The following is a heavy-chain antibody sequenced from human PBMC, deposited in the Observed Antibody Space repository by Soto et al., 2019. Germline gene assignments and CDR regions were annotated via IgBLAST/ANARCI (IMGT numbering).Heavy chain of an antibody. V-gene: IGHV4-59*08. CDR1: GGSISSYY. CDR2: IYYSGST. D-gene: IGHD4-17*01. CDR3: ACRHPYYGFVDY. J-gene: IGHJ4*02. Sequence: QVQLQESGPGLVKPSETLSLTCTVSGGSISSYYWSWIRQPPGKGLEWIGYIYYSGSTNYNPSLKSRVTISVDTSKNQFSLKLSSVTAADTAVYYCACRHPYYGFVDYWGQGTLVTVSS.